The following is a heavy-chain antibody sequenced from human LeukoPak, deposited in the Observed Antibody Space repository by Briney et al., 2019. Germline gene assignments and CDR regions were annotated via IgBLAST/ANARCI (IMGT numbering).Heavy chain of an antibody. D-gene: IGHD3-16*02. CDR2: ISGSGGST. Sequence: QPGGSLRPSCAASGFTFSSYAMSWVRQAPGKGLEWVSAISGSGGSTYYADSVKGRFTISRDNSKNTLYLQMNSLRAEDTAVYYCAKSRVMFPPVWGSYRYLTYYFDYWGQGTLVTVSS. CDR1: GFTFSSYA. V-gene: IGHV3-23*01. J-gene: IGHJ4*02. CDR3: AKSRVMFPPVWGSYRYLTYYFDY.